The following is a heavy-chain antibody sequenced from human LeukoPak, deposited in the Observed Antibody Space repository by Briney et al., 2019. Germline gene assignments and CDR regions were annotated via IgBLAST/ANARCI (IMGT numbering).Heavy chain of an antibody. CDR2: INPNGGGT. V-gene: IGHV1-2*02. CDR1: GYTFTHYY. CDR3: ASGGVAVAGSAIDY. D-gene: IGHD6-19*01. Sequence: GASVTVSCKSSGYTFTHYYMHWVRQAPGQGPESMGWINPNGGGTNYAQKFQGRVAMTRDTSISTAYMELSRLTSDDTAVYYCASGGVAVAGSAIDYWGQGTLVTVSS. J-gene: IGHJ4*02.